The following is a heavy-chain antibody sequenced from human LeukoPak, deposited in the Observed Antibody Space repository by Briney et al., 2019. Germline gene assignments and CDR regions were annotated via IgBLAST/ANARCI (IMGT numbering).Heavy chain of an antibody. CDR2: ISSSGSTI. CDR3: ERESGGDYQILAFDS. D-gene: IGHD4-17*01. CDR1: GFTFSDYY. J-gene: IGHJ3*02. Sequence: GGSLRLSCAASGFTFSDYYMSWIRQAPGKGLEWVSYISSSGSTIYYADSVRGRFTISRDNAKNSLYLQINSLRAEETAVYYCERESGGDYQILAFDSWGQGTVVTVSS. V-gene: IGHV3-11*01.